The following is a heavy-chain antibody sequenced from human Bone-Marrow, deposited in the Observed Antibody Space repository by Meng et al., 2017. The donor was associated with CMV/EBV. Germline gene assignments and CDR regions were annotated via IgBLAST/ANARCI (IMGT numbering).Heavy chain of an antibody. CDR2: IIPGVGAT. Sequence: SVKVSCKASGGTWSKSAFSWMRQAPGQGLEWMGGIIPGVGATKYAPKFQGKVTITAAESSSTVYMDLNSLRSEDTAMYYCARDNGLVVVPSAMGRLGLGSWGQGTLVTVSS. CDR1: GGTWSKSA. CDR3: ARDNGLVVVPSAMGRLGLGS. D-gene: IGHD2-2*01. J-gene: IGHJ5*02. V-gene: IGHV1-69*13.